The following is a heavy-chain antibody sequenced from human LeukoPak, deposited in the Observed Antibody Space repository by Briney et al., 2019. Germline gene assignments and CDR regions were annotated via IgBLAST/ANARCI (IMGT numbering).Heavy chain of an antibody. CDR3: ARDPSSGIVGATTEEYYFDY. CDR2: ISGSGGST. D-gene: IGHD1-26*01. J-gene: IGHJ4*02. CDR1: RFTFSSYG. V-gene: IGHV3-23*01. Sequence: GGSLRLSCAASRFTFSSYGVSWVRQAPGKGLEWVSSISGSGGSTYYADSVKGRFTISRDNSKNTLYLQMNSLRAEDTAVYYCARDPSSGIVGATTEEYYFDYWGQGTLVTVSS.